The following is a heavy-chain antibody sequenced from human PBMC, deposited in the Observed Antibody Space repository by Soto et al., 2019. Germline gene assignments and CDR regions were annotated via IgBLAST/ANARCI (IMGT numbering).Heavy chain of an antibody. CDR3: ARVGHRAHDL. V-gene: IGHV1-8*01. CDR2: MNPTTGNT. J-gene: IGHJ3*01. CDR1: GYTFSSHD. D-gene: IGHD3-16*01. Sequence: ASVKVSCKASGYTFSSHDINWVRQASGQGLEWMGWMNPTTGNTGSAQKFRGRLNMTRNTSITTAYMELTSLTSEDTAVYYCARVGHRAHDLWGQGTMVIVSS.